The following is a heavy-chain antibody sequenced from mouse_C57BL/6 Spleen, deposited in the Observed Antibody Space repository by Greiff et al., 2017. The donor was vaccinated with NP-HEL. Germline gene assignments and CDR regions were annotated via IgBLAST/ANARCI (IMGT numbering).Heavy chain of an antibody. CDR1: GYTFTSYW. CDR2: IYPGRGST. CDR3: ARYYYGSSYWYFDV. Sequence: VQLQQPGAELVKPGASVKMSCKASGYTFTSYWITWVKQRPGQGLEWIGDIYPGRGSTNYNEKFKSKATLTVDTSSSTAYMQLSSLTSEDSAVYYCARYYYGSSYWYFDVWGTGTTVTVSS. J-gene: IGHJ1*03. D-gene: IGHD1-1*01. V-gene: IGHV1-55*01.